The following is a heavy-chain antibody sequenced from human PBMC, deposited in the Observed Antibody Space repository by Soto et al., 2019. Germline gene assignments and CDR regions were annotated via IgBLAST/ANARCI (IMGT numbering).Heavy chain of an antibody. CDR2: IFYNGKT. Sequence: QLQLQESGPGLVKPSETLSLTCAVSGASMNRGSCLWNWIRRSPGKGLEWIGCIFYNGKTKYNPSLKTPLTISVDTSQNPFSLKLTSVTAADTAVYYCARDSYEKSAGGFNDGFDVWGQGTMVTVS. V-gene: IGHV4-30-2*06. J-gene: IGHJ3*01. CDR1: GASMNRGSCL. CDR3: ARDSYEKSAGGFNDGFDV. D-gene: IGHD3-22*01.